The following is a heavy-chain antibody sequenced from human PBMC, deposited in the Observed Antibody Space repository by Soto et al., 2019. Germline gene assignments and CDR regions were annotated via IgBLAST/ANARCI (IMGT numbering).Heavy chain of an antibody. CDR1: GFTFSSYA. V-gene: IGHV3-30-3*01. Sequence: GGSLRLSCAASGFTFSSYAMHWVRQAPGKGLEWVAVISYDGSNKYYADSVKGRFTISRDNSKNTLYLQMNSLRAEDTAVYYCARPRVVVAAGDAFDIWGQGTMVTVSS. CDR3: ARPRVVVAAGDAFDI. J-gene: IGHJ3*02. D-gene: IGHD2-15*01. CDR2: ISYDGSNK.